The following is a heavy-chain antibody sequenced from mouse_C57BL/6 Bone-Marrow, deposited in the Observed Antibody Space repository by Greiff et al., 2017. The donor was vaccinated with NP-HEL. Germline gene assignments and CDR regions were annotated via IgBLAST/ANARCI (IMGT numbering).Heavy chain of an antibody. V-gene: IGHV1-59*01. CDR2: IDPSDSYT. J-gene: IGHJ2*01. CDR1: GYTFTSYW. CDR3: AREEDPSY. Sequence: QVQLQQPGAELVRPGTSVKLSCKASGYTFTSYWMHWVKQRPGQGLEWIGVIDPSDSYTNYNQKFKGKATLTVDTSSSTAYMQLSSLTSEDSVVYYCAREEDPSYWGQGTTLTVSS.